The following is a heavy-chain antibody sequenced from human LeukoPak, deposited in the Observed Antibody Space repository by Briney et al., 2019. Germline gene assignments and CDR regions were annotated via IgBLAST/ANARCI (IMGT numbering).Heavy chain of an antibody. CDR2: IYTSEST. J-gene: IGHJ5*02. CDR3: ARFVRASSWFDP. Sequence: SETLSLTCTVSGGSISSYYWSWIRQPAGKGLEWIGRIYTSESTNYHPSLKSRDTMSVDTYKNQFSLTLSSVTAADTAVYYCARFVRASSWFDPWGQGTLVTVSS. V-gene: IGHV4-4*07. CDR1: GGSISSYY.